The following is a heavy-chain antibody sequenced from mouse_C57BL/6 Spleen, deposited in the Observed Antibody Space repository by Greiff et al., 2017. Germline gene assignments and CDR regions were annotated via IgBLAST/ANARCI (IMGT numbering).Heavy chain of an antibody. CDR1: GYTFTTYP. V-gene: IGHV1-47*01. Sequence: QVQLKQSGAELVKPGASVKMSCKASGYTFTTYPIEWMKQNHGKSLEWIGNFNPYNDDTKYNEKFKGKATLTVEKSSSTIYLELSPLTSDDSAVYYCAILWSPRGYAMDYWGQGTSVTVSS. J-gene: IGHJ4*01. CDR2: FNPYNDDT. D-gene: IGHD1-1*02. CDR3: AILWSPRGYAMDY.